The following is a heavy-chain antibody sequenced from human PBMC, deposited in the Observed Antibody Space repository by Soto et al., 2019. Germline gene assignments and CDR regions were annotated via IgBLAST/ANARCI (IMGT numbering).Heavy chain of an antibody. V-gene: IGHV3-74*03. Sequence: GGYLRLSCAASGFTFSNYWMHWVRQVPGKGLVWVSRIYKDGSITEYADSVKGRFTISRDNARNTLYLQMNSLRVEDTAFYYCAREQKGFSYGYWGQGTLVTVSS. CDR2: IYKDGSIT. CDR1: GFTFSNYW. D-gene: IGHD5-18*01. CDR3: AREQKGFSYGY. J-gene: IGHJ4*02.